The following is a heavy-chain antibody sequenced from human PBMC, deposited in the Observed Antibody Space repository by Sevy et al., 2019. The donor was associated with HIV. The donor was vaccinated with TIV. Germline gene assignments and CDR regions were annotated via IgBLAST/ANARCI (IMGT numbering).Heavy chain of an antibody. Sequence: GESLKISCKGSGYTFSPYWIGWVRQMPGQGLEWMGIILPSDSGTEYSPSFQGHVTISVDKSISTVYLQWNSLKALDSAIYYSARQGDLDYFDYWGQGTLVTVSS. CDR2: ILPSDSGT. CDR3: ARQGDLDYFDY. J-gene: IGHJ4*02. CDR1: GYTFSPYW. D-gene: IGHD3-10*01. V-gene: IGHV5-51*01.